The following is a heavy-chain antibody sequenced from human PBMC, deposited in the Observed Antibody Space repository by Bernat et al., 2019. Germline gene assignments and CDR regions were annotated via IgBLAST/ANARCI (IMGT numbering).Heavy chain of an antibody. CDR3: AKDRRSRAYFYAFDS. CDR1: EFTFDDHA. Sequence: EVHLVESGGDLVQPGRSLRLSCAASEFTFDDHAMHWVRQAPVKGLEWVSGISWDSGKMGYADYVRGRFTISRDNAKNSLYLQMNSLRPEDTAVYYCAKDRRSRAYFYAFDSWGQGTLVTVSS. D-gene: IGHD3-22*01. V-gene: IGHV3-9*01. CDR2: ISWDSGKM. J-gene: IGHJ4*02.